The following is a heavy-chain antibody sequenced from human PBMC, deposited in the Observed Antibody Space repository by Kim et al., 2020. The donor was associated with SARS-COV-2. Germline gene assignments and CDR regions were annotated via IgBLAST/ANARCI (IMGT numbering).Heavy chain of an antibody. CDR2: RT. D-gene: IGHD3-10*01. J-gene: IGHJ4*02. V-gene: IGHV3-23*01. CDR3: AKDLLHRGDD. Sequence: RTYYADYGKGRFTIARDNSNNTLYLQMNSLRAEDTAVYYCAKDLLHRGDDWGQGTLVTVSS.